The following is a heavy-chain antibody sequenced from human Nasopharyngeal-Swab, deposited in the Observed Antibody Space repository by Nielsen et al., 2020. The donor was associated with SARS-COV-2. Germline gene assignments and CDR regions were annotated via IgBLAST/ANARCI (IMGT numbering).Heavy chain of an antibody. J-gene: IGHJ5*02. Sequence: SETLSLTFTVSGGSISGFYWSWIRQPPGMGLEWIGNIFHSGTTNYNPSLKSRVNISVDKSNNQVSLTLGSVTAADTAIYYCARAGGASGTAWFDPWGQGAQVIVSS. CDR2: IFHSGTT. CDR3: ARAGGASGTAWFDP. CDR1: GGSISGFY. V-gene: IGHV4-59*01. D-gene: IGHD6-13*01.